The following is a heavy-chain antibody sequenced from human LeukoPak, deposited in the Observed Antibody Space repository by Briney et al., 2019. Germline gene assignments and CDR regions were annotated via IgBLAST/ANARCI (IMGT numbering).Heavy chain of an antibody. J-gene: IGHJ2*01. D-gene: IGHD6-6*01. V-gene: IGHV4-34*01. Sequence: SETLSLTCAVYGGSFSGYYWSWIRQPPGKGLEWVGEINHSGSTNYNPSLKSRVTISVDTSKNQFSLKLSSVTAADTAVYYCARSPTRAIAARVYWYFDLWGRGTLVTVSS. CDR3: ARSPTRAIAARVYWYFDL. CDR1: GGSFSGYY. CDR2: INHSGST.